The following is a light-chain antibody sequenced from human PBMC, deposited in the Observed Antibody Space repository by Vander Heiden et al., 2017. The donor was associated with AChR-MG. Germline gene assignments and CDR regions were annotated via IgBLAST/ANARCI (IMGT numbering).Light chain of an antibody. CDR2: GAS. CDR3: QQYNQWPAT. Sequence: EIVMTQSPATLSVSPGERATLSCRASQSVSSNIAWYQQKPGQAPRLLIYGASTRATGIPARFSGSGSGTEFTLTISSLQSDSFAVYYCQQYNQWPATFGQGTKVEIK. CDR1: QSVSSN. J-gene: IGKJ1*01. V-gene: IGKV3-15*01.